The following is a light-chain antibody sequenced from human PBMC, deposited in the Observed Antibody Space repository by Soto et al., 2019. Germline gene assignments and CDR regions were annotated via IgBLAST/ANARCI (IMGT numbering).Light chain of an antibody. J-gene: IGKJ3*01. V-gene: IGKV3-15*01. CDR2: GAS. CDR3: QQYYHWPPEFT. CDR1: HTVSSN. Sequence: IELTQSPGTLSVSPGETATLSCRASHTVSSNLAWYQHKPGQAPRLLIYGASTRATGVPARFSGGGSGTEFTLTITSLQSEDFAVYYCQQYYHWPPEFTLGPGTKVDI.